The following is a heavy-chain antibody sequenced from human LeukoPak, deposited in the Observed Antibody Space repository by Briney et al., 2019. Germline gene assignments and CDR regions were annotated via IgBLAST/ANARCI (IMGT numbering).Heavy chain of an antibody. CDR1: GFTFSSYE. J-gene: IGHJ4*02. D-gene: IGHD1-20*01. Sequence: GGSLRLSCAASGFTFSSYEMNWVRQAPGKGLEWVSYISSSGSTIYYADSVKGRFTISRDNAKNSQYLQMNSLRAEDTAVYYCARDVTGTTIWGQGTLVTVSS. V-gene: IGHV3-48*03. CDR3: ARDVTGTTI. CDR2: ISSSGSTI.